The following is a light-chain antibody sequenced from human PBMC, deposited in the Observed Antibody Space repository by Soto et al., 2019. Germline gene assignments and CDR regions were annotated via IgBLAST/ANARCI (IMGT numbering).Light chain of an antibody. CDR3: QQHNPYSPYT. CDR2: DAS. V-gene: IGKV1-5*03. CDR1: QSITNC. J-gene: IGKJ2*01. Sequence: DIQMTQSPSTLSASVGDKVTITCRASQSITNCLAWYQQKPGKAPKLLIFDASSLRSGVPSRFSGSGSGTEFTLTISSLQREDFATYYCQQHNPYSPYTFGQGTKLEIK.